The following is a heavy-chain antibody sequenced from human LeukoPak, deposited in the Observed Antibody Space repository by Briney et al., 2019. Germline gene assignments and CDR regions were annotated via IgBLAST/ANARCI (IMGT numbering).Heavy chain of an antibody. Sequence: ASVKVSCKASGYTFTGYYMHWVRQAPGQGLEWMGRINPNSGGTNYAQKFQGRVTVTRDTSISTAYMELSRLRSDDTAVYYCARDRRQGCSSTSCYAFDYWGQGTLVTVSS. CDR3: ARDRRQGCSSTSCYAFDY. D-gene: IGHD2-2*01. CDR1: GYTFTGYY. V-gene: IGHV1-2*06. CDR2: INPNSGGT. J-gene: IGHJ4*02.